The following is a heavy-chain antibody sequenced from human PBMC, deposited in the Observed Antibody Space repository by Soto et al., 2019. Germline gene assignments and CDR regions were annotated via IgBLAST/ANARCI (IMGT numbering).Heavy chain of an antibody. D-gene: IGHD3-10*01. CDR1: GGSFSGYY. V-gene: IGHV4-34*01. Sequence: KPSETLSLTCAVYGGSFSGYYWSWIRQPPGKGLEWIGEINHSGSTNYNPSLKSRVTISVDTSKNQFSLKLSSVTAADTAVYYCARAIPYYYGSGIPTALDPWGQGTQVTVSS. CDR3: ARAIPYYYGSGIPTALDP. J-gene: IGHJ5*02. CDR2: INHSGST.